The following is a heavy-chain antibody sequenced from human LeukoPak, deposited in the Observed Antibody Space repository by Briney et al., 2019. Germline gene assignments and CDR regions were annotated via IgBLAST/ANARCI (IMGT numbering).Heavy chain of an antibody. V-gene: IGHV1-2*02. CDR2: INPNSGGT. D-gene: IGHD6-13*01. CDR1: GYTFTSYG. J-gene: IGHJ5*02. CDR3: ARTSIAAAGRFDP. Sequence: ASVKVSCKASGYTFTSYGISWVRQAPGQGLEWMGWINPNSGGTNYAQKFQGRVTMTRDTSISTAYMELSRLRSDDTAVYYCARTSIAAAGRFDPWGQGTLVTVSS.